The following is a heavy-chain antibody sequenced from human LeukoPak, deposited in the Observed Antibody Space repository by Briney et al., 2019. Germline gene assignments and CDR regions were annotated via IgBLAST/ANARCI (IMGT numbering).Heavy chain of an antibody. D-gene: IGHD6-13*01. Sequence: PLGSLRLSSADPGFTFSSYWIYRVRHAPGEGLGWVSRINSDGSSTSYADSVKGRFTISRDNAKNTLYLQMNSLRAEDTAVYYCARVGQQLVSFDYWGQGTLVTVSS. J-gene: IGHJ4*02. CDR2: INSDGSST. CDR3: ARVGQQLVSFDY. V-gene: IGHV3-74*01. CDR1: GFTFSSYW.